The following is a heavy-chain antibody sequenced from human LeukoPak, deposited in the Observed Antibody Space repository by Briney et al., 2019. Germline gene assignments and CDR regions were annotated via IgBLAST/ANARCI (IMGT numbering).Heavy chain of an antibody. V-gene: IGHV1-2*02. D-gene: IGHD2-2*01. Sequence: ASVKVSCKASGYTFTGYYMHWVRQAPGQGLEWMGWINPNSGGTNYAQKFQGRVTMTRDTSIGTAYMELSRLRSDDTAVYYCARDLTPGDIVVVPAAMREEDYWGQGTLVTVSS. CDR1: GYTFTGYY. CDR3: ARDLTPGDIVVVPAAMREEDY. J-gene: IGHJ4*02. CDR2: INPNSGGT.